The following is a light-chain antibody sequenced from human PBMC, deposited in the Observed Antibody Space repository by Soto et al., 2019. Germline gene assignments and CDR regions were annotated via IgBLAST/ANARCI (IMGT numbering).Light chain of an antibody. CDR2: DAS. V-gene: IGKV3-11*01. CDR1: QPVGKD. CDR3: QQRSAWPFT. J-gene: IGKJ4*01. Sequence: FFLKQSPATLSFSPGERAGLSCRASQPVGKDLAWYQVRPGQAPRLLIFDASTRATGVPPRFSGSRSGSDFTLTISSLDPEDFALYYCQQRSAWPFTFGGGTSVLIK.